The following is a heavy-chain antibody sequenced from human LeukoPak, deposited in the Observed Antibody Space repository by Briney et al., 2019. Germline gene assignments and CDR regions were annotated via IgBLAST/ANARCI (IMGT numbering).Heavy chain of an antibody. J-gene: IGHJ4*02. D-gene: IGHD6-13*01. CDR2: INHSGST. V-gene: IGHV4-34*01. CDR3: ASRIAAAGGHY. CDR1: GGSFSGYY. Sequence: PSETLSLTCAVYGGSFSGYYWSWIRQPPGKGLEWIGEINHSGSTNYNPSLKSRVTISVDTSKNQFSLKLSSVTAADTAVYYCASRIAAAGGHYWGQGTLVTVSS.